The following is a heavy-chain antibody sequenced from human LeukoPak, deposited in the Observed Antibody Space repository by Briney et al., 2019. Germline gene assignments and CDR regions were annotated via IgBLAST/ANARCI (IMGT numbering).Heavy chain of an antibody. Sequence: NSSETLSLTCAVYGGSFSGYYWSWIRQPPGKGLEWIGEINHSGSTNYNPSLESRVTISVDTSKNQFSLKLSSVTAADTAVYYCARSGEDYDFPQGHFDYWGQGTLVTVSS. CDR2: INHSGST. D-gene: IGHD3-3*01. J-gene: IGHJ4*02. CDR3: ARSGEDYDFPQGHFDY. V-gene: IGHV4-34*01. CDR1: GGSFSGYY.